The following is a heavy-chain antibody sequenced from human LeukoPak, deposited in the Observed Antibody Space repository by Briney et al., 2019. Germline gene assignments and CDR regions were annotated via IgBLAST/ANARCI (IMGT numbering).Heavy chain of an antibody. CDR3: ARGEYYYDSSGYPYYYMDV. V-gene: IGHV1-46*01. CDR1: GYTFTSYY. D-gene: IGHD3-22*01. Sequence: ASVKVSCKASGYTFTSYYMHWVRQAPGQGLECMGIINPSGGSTSYAQKFQGRVTMTRDTSTSTVYMELSSLRSEDTAVYYCARGEYYYDSSGYPYYYMDVWGKGTTVTVSS. CDR2: INPSGGST. J-gene: IGHJ6*03.